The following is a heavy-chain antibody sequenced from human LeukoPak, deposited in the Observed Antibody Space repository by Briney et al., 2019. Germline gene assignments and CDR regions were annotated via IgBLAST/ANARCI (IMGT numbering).Heavy chain of an antibody. CDR1: GFTFSNYN. D-gene: IGHD6-13*01. Sequence: GGSLRLSCAASGFTFSNYNMNWVRHAPGKGLGWISYITGSSSSIYYADSVKGRFTISRDNAKNSLYLQMNSLRAEDTAVYYCAREPTYTSSWYATCDYWGQGIQVTVSS. CDR2: ITGSSSSI. V-gene: IGHV3-48*01. J-gene: IGHJ4*02. CDR3: AREPTYTSSWYATCDY.